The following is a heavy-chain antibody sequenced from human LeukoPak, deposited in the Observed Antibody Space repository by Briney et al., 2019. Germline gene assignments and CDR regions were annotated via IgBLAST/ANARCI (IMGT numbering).Heavy chain of an antibody. J-gene: IGHJ6*03. V-gene: IGHV1-2*02. CDR3: ARDRGGGTPAYYYYYYYMDV. D-gene: IGHD2-15*01. CDR2: INPNSGGT. Sequence: ASVKVSCRASGYTFTGYYMHWVRQAPGQGLEWMGWINPNSGGTNYAQKFQGRVTMTRDTSISTAYMELSRLRSDDTAVYYCARDRGGGTPAYYYYYYYMDVWGKGTTVTISS. CDR1: GYTFTGYY.